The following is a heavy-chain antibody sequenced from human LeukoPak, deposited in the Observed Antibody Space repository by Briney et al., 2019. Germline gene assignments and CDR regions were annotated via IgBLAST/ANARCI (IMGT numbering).Heavy chain of an antibody. V-gene: IGHV3-20*04. CDR3: ARRLGELSLFPYFDY. D-gene: IGHD3-16*02. CDR1: GFTFDDYG. J-gene: IGHJ4*02. Sequence: GGSLRLSCAASGFTFDDYGMSWVRQAPGKGLEWVSGINWNGGSTGYADSVRGRFTISRDNAKNSLYLQMNSLRAEDTALYYCARRLGELSLFPYFDYWGQGTLVTVSS. CDR2: INWNGGST.